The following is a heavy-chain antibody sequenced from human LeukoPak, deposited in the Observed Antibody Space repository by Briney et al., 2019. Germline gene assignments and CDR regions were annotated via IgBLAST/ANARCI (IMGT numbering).Heavy chain of an antibody. D-gene: IGHD4-17*01. Sequence: PGGSLRLSCAASGNYWMHWVRQAPGKGLVWVSHINSDGSWTSYADSVKGRFTISRDNSKNTLYLQMNSLRAEDTAVYYCAKDRSGATVTTLYSGMDVWGHGTTVTVSS. CDR1: GNYW. J-gene: IGHJ6*02. CDR2: INSDGSWT. CDR3: AKDRSGATVTTLYSGMDV. V-gene: IGHV3-74*01.